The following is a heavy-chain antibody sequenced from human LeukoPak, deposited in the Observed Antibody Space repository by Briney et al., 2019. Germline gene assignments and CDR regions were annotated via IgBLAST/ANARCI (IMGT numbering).Heavy chain of an antibody. D-gene: IGHD4-17*01. CDR1: GFTLSSYS. V-gene: IGHV3-21*01. CDR3: AKVYGDYVSDY. CDR2: ISSSSSYI. J-gene: IGHJ4*02. Sequence: GGSLRLSCAASGFTLSSYSMNWVRQAPGKGLEWVSSISSSSSYIYYADSVKGRFTISRDNSKNTLYLQMNSLRAEDTAVYYCAKVYGDYVSDYWGQGTLVTVSS.